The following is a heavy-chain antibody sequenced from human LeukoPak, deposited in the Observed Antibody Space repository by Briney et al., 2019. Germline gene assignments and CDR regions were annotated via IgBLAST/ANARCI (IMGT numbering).Heavy chain of an antibody. D-gene: IGHD6-19*01. J-gene: IGHJ4*02. CDR1: GFSLSSRGGG. V-gene: IGHV2-5*02. CDR3: AYRRGLALDY. Sequence: TXVXPTQTLTLTCTYSGFSLSSRGGGVGWVRQPPGKALEWLSLIYWDDDKRYSPSLKSRLTITKDTSTNQVVLTMTNMDPVDTATYYCAYRRGLALDYWGQGTLVTVSS. CDR2: IYWDDDK.